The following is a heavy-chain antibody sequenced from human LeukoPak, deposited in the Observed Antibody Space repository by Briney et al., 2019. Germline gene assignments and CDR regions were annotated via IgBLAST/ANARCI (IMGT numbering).Heavy chain of an antibody. V-gene: IGHV1-69*13. J-gene: IGHJ4*02. Sequence: GASVKVSCKASGYTFTSYGISWVRQAPGQGLEWMGGIIPIFGTANYAQKFQGRVTITADESTSTAYMELSSLRSEDTAVYYCARGPTQGTIFGVVIIPQFDYFDYWGQGTLVTVSS. CDR2: IIPIFGTA. CDR1: GYTFTSYG. CDR3: ARGPTQGTIFGVVIIPQFDYFDY. D-gene: IGHD3-3*01.